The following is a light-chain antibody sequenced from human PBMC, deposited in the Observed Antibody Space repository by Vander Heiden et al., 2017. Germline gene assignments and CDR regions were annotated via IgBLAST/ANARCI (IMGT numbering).Light chain of an antibody. J-gene: IGKJ2*01. Sequence: DIQMTQSPSSLSASVGDRVTITCRASQSISSYLNWYQQKPGKAPKLLIYAASSLQSGVPSRFSGSGYGTDFTLTISSLQPEDFATYYCQQIDSNLWYTFGQGTKLEIK. V-gene: IGKV1-39*01. CDR3: QQIDSNLWYT. CDR2: AAS. CDR1: QSISSY.